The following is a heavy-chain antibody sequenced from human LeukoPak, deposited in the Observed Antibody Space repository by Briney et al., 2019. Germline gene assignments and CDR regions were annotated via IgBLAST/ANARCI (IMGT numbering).Heavy chain of an antibody. J-gene: IGHJ4*02. CDR2: IYHSGIT. CDR1: DYSISGDNY. CDR3: ARGPPNGHDDSSGYYVPACFDY. Sequence: SETLSLTCTVSDYSISGDNYWGWIRQPPGKGLEWIGSIYHSGITYYNPSLKSRVTISVDTSKNHFSLKLTSVTAADTAVYYCARGPPNGHDDSSGYYVPACFDYWGQGTPVTVSS. D-gene: IGHD3-22*01. V-gene: IGHV4-38-2*02.